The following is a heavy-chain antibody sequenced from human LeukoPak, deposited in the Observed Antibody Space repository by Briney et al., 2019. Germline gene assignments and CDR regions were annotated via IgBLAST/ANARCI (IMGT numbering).Heavy chain of an antibody. CDR2: TTSSSSYI. J-gene: IGHJ4*02. D-gene: IGHD3-10*01. V-gene: IGHV3-21*06. CDR1: GFTFSSYN. CDR3: ARDVFHGSGSPYFDS. Sequence: GGSLRLSCAASGFTFSSYNMNWVRQAPGKGLEWVSSTTSSSSYIYYADSVKGRFTISRDNAKNSLYLQMNSLRAEDTAVYYCARDVFHGSGSPYFDSWGQGTRVTVSS.